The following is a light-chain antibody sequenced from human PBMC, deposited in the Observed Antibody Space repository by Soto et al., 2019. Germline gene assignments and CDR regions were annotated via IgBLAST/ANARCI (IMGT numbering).Light chain of an antibody. Sequence: EIVMTQSPATLSVSPGERATLSCRASQSVGTNLAWYQQKPGQAPRLLIYGASTRATGIPDRFSGSGSGTEFTLTIGSLQSEDFAVYHCQQYKTWSSITFGRGTRLEIK. CDR3: QQYKTWSSIT. CDR1: QSVGTN. CDR2: GAS. J-gene: IGKJ5*01. V-gene: IGKV3-15*01.